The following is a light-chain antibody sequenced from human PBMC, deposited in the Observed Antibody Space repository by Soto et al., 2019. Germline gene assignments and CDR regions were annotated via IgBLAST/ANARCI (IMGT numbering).Light chain of an antibody. CDR1: QSVSSSN. CDR3: QQYGSSPVS. Sequence: EIVLTQSPGTLSLSPGERATLSCRASQSVSSSNLAWYQHNPGQPPRLVMYGASSRATGIPDRFSGSGSGTDFTLTISRLEPEDFAIYYCQQYGSSPVSLGQGTKLEIK. CDR2: GAS. V-gene: IGKV3-20*01. J-gene: IGKJ2*03.